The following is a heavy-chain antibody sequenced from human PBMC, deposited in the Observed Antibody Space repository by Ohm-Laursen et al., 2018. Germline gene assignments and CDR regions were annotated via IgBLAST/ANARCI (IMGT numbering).Heavy chain of an antibody. CDR1: GFTFSDYY. J-gene: IGHJ3*01. D-gene: IGHD3-22*01. CDR2: ISGSASTI. V-gene: IGHV3-11*01. CDR3: ARGPSSGYFDAFDV. Sequence: SLRLSCSASGFTFSDYYMSWIRQAPGKGLEWVSYISGSASTIYYADSVKGRFTISRDNAKKSLYLQINYLRAEDTAMYYCARGPSSGYFDAFDVWGQGTMVTVSS.